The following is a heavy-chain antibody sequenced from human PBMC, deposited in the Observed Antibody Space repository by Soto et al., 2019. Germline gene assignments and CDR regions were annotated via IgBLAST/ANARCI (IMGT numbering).Heavy chain of an antibody. CDR2: IYYSGST. J-gene: IGHJ4*02. CDR1: GGSISSGGYY. D-gene: IGHD3-3*01. V-gene: IGHV4-31*03. Sequence: PSETLSLTCTVSGGSISSGGYYWSWIRQHPGKGLEWIGYIYYSGSTYYNPSLKSRVTISVDTSKNQFSLKLSSVTAADTAVYYCARETYYDFWSGYYKAISAAFFDYWGQGTLVTAPQ. CDR3: ARETYYDFWSGYYKAISAAFFDY.